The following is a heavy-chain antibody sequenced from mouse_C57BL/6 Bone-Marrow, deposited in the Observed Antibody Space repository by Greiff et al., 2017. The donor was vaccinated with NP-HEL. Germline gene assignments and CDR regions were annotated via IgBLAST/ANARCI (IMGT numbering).Heavy chain of an antibody. Sequence: KPGKGLEWIGQIYPGDGDTNYNGKFKGKATLTADKSSNTAYMQFSSLTSEDSAVYFCARGAYWGQGTLVTVSA. CDR2: IYPGDGDT. V-gene: IGHV1-80*01. J-gene: IGHJ3*01. CDR3: ARGAY.